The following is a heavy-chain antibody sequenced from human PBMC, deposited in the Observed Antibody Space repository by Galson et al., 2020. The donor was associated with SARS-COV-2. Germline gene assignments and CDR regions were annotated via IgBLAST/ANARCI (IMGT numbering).Heavy chain of an antibody. J-gene: IGHJ4*02. V-gene: IGHV3-30-3*01. CDR1: GFTFSSYA. Sequence: GESLKISCAASGFTFSSYAMHWVRQAPGKGLEWVAVISYDGSNKYYADSVKGRFTISRDNSKNTLYLQMNSLRAEDTAVYYCARHGTGGYYSYFDYWGQGTLVTVSS. CDR3: ARHGTGGYYSYFDY. CDR2: ISYDGSNK. D-gene: IGHD3-22*01.